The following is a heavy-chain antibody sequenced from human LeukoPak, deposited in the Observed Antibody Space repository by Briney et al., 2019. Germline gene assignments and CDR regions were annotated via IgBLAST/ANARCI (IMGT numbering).Heavy chain of an antibody. CDR2: IYYSGST. Sequence: GSLRLSCAASGFTFSDYFMNWVRQPPGKGLEWIGSIYYSGSTYYNPSLKSRVTISVDTSKNQFSLKLSSVTAADTAVYYCARHLDYGDYYFDYWGQGTLVTVSS. V-gene: IGHV4-39*01. CDR1: GFTFSDYF. J-gene: IGHJ4*02. CDR3: ARHLDYGDYYFDY. D-gene: IGHD4-17*01.